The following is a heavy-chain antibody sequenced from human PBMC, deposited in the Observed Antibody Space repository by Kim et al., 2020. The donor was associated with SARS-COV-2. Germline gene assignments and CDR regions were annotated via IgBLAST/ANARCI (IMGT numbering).Heavy chain of an antibody. J-gene: IGHJ4*02. D-gene: IGHD3-16*01. CDR2: IIPIFGTA. CDR1: GGTFSSYA. Sequence: SVKVSCKASGGTFSSYAISWVRQAPGQGLEWMGGIIPIFGTANYAQKFQGRVTITADESTSTAYMELSSLRSEDTAVYYCARGRSTFGGEIDYFDYWGQGTLVTVSS. V-gene: IGHV1-69*13. CDR3: ARGRSTFGGEIDYFDY.